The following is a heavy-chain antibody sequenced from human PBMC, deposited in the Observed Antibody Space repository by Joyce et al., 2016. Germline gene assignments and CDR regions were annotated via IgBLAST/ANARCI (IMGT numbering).Heavy chain of an antibody. J-gene: IGHJ4*02. D-gene: IGHD2-8*01. CDR2: IYVSGST. CDR3: ARRGVARYFFDY. V-gene: IGHV3-53*01. Sequence: DVQLEASGGGLTPPGGSLSLSCAASGLDVSTNYISWVRQAPGKGLEWVSIIYVSGSTYYADSVKGRFTISRGLSKKTVHLDMNNLRAEDTAIYYCARRGVARYFFDYWGQGSLVSVSS. CDR1: GLDVSTNY.